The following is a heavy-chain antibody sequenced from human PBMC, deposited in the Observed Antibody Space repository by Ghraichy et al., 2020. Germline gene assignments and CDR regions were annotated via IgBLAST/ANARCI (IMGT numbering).Heavy chain of an antibody. J-gene: IGHJ6*02. CDR2: ISGSAVST. CDR3: AKDVVGLRYGMDV. V-gene: IGHV3-23*01. D-gene: IGHD3-16*01. CDR1: GFSFTNYA. Sequence: LSLTCAASGFSFTNYAMNWVRQAPGKGLEWVSRISGSAVSTFYAASGTGRFTISRDNSKNTVYLQMNSLRADDTAVYYCAKDVVGLRYGMDVWGQGTTVTVSS.